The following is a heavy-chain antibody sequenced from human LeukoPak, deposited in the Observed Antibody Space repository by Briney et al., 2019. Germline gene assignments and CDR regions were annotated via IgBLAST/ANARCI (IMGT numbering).Heavy chain of an antibody. CDR3: ARTYYYDSGSDNWFDP. CDR1: GYTFTNYD. Sequence: ASVKVSCKASGYTFTNYDNNWVRQATGQGLEWMGWMNPNSGNTGYAQKFQRRVTMTRNTSISTAYMELSSLGSEDTAVYYCARTYYYDSGSDNWFDPWGQGTLVTVSS. J-gene: IGHJ5*02. V-gene: IGHV1-8*01. D-gene: IGHD3-10*01. CDR2: MNPNSGNT.